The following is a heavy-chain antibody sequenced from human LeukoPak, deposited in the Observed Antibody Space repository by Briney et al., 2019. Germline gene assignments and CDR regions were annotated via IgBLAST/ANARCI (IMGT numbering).Heavy chain of an antibody. Sequence: GGSLRLSCAASGFTFSSYWMTWVRQAPGKGLEWVANIKQDESEKYYVDSVKGRFTISRDNAKNSLYLQMNSLRAEDTAVYYCAKGGMFDGDGYNYIGYWGQGTLVTVSS. V-gene: IGHV3-7*01. CDR3: AKGGMFDGDGYNYIGY. J-gene: IGHJ4*02. D-gene: IGHD5-24*01. CDR2: IKQDESEK. CDR1: GFTFSSYW.